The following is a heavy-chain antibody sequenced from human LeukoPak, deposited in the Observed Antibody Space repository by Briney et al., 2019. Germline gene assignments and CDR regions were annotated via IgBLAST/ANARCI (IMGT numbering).Heavy chain of an antibody. CDR1: GYTFTSYY. Sequence: GASVKVSCKASGYTFTSYYMHWVRQAPGQGLEWMGWINPNSGGTNYAQKFQGRVTMTRDTSISTAYMELSRLRSDDTAVYYCARVARRRWHTIYYYFDYWGQGTLVTVSS. J-gene: IGHJ4*02. V-gene: IGHV1-2*02. D-gene: IGHD3-9*01. CDR2: INPNSGGT. CDR3: ARVARRRWHTIYYYFDY.